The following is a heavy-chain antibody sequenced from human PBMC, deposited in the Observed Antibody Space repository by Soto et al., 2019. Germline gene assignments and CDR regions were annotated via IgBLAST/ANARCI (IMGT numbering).Heavy chain of an antibody. Sequence: EVQLVESGGGLVQPGGSLRLSCATSGITFSDHDMDWVRQAPGKGLEWLGRSRNRVDKYATDYAASVRGRFTFSRDDSKSSLSLQMRSLKTGDTAMYYCVLWVRGLINYWGQGTLVTVSS. V-gene: IGHV3-72*01. J-gene: IGHJ4*02. CDR2: SRNRVDKYAT. CDR3: VLWVRGLINY. D-gene: IGHD3-10*01. CDR1: GITFSDHD.